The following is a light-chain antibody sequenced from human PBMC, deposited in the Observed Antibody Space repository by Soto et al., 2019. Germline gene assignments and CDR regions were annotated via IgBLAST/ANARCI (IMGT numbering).Light chain of an antibody. V-gene: IGKV1-5*03. CDR2: KAS. CDR1: QSISSW. J-gene: IGKJ2*01. Sequence: DIQMTQSPSTLSASVGDRVTITCRASQSISSWLAWYQQKPGKAPKLLIYKASSLEIGVPSRFSGSGSGTEFTLTISSLQPDDCATYYCQQYNSYPSTFGQGTKLEIK. CDR3: QQYNSYPST.